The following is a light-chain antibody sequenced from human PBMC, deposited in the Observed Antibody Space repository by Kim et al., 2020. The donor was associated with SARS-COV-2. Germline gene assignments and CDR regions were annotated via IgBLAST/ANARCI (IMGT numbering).Light chain of an antibody. Sequence: QSITISCTGTSSDVGDYNYVSWYQQHPGKAPKLMIYDVSNRPSGVSNRFSGSKSGNTASLTISGLQAEDEADYYCSSYTSSSILYVFGTGTKVTVL. CDR2: DVS. V-gene: IGLV2-14*03. CDR3: SSYTSSSILYV. J-gene: IGLJ1*01. CDR1: SSDVGDYNY.